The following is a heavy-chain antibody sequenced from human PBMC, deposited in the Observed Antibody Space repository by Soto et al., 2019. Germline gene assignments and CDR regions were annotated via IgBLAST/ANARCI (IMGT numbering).Heavy chain of an antibody. CDR2: ISYDGSNK. V-gene: IGHV3-30*18. CDR1: GFTFSSYG. D-gene: IGHD6-6*01. Sequence: GGSLRLSCAASGFTFSSYGMHWVRQAPGKGLEWVAVISYDGSNKYYADSVKGRFTISRDNSKNTLYLQMNSLRAEDTAVYYCAEEFGWVAARPGWFDPWGQGTLVTVSS. J-gene: IGHJ5*02. CDR3: AEEFGWVAARPGWFDP.